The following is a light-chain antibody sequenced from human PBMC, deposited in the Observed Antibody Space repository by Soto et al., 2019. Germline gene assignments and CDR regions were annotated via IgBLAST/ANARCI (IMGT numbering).Light chain of an antibody. Sequence: QSALTQPPSASGSPGQSITISCTGSSSDDGAYNYVSWYQQHPGKAPKLMIYDVSKRPSGVPDRFSGSKSGNTASLTVSGLQAEDEDDYYCSSYVGSSHCLHVFGTGTKLTVL. V-gene: IGLV2-8*01. CDR3: SSYVGSSHCLHV. CDR1: SSDDGAYNY. CDR2: DVS. J-gene: IGLJ1*01.